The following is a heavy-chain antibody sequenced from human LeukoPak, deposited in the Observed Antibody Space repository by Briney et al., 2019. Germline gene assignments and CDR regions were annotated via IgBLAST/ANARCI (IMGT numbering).Heavy chain of an antibody. CDR2: IIPIFGTA. V-gene: IGHV1-69*13. CDR3: ARSGVRAGFGELFY. J-gene: IGHJ4*02. D-gene: IGHD3-10*01. CDR1: GYTSTSYY. Sequence: ASVKVSCKASGYTSTSYYMHWVRQAPGQGLEWMGGIIPIFGTANYAQKFQGRVTITADESTSTAYMELSSLRSEDTAVYYCARSGVRAGFGELFYWGQGTLVTVSS.